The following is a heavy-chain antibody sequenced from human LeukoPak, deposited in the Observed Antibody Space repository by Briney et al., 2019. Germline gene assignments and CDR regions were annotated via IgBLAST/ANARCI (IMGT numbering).Heavy chain of an antibody. CDR3: ARTLRLKTPRAFDI. V-gene: IGHV3-7*05. CDR2: IHEDGGEK. Sequence: GGSLRLSCVVSGFTFSSYWMSWVRQAPGKGLEWVANIHEDGGEKYCVDSVKGRFTISRDNAKNSLYLQMNSLRAEDTAVYYCARTLRLKTPRAFDIWGQGQWSPSLQ. D-gene: IGHD6-25*01. J-gene: IGHJ3*02. CDR1: GFTFSSYW.